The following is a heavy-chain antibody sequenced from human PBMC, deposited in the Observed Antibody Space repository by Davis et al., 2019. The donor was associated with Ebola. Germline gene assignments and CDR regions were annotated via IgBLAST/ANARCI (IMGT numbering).Heavy chain of an antibody. Sequence: SETLSLTCAVYGGSFSGYYWSWIRQPPGKGLEWIGEINHSGSTNYNPSLKSRVTISVDTSKNQFSLKLSSGTAADTAVYYCARLWGYGMDVWGQGTTVTVSS. V-gene: IGHV4-34*01. D-gene: IGHD7-27*01. CDR3: ARLWGYGMDV. CDR1: GGSFSGYY. CDR2: INHSGST. J-gene: IGHJ6*02.